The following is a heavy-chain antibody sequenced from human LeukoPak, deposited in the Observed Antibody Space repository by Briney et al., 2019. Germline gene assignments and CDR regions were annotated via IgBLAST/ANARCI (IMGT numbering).Heavy chain of an antibody. CDR3: ARCMRVPAAMYYYYYGMDV. CDR2: IKQDGSEK. D-gene: IGHD2-2*01. Sequence: QPGGSLRLSCAASGFTFSSYWMSWVRQAPGKGLEWVANIKQDGSEKYYVDSVKGRFTISRDNAKNSLYLQMNSLRAEDTAVNYCARCMRVPAAMYYYYYGMDVWGQGTTVTVSS. CDR1: GFTFSSYW. V-gene: IGHV3-7*01. J-gene: IGHJ6*02.